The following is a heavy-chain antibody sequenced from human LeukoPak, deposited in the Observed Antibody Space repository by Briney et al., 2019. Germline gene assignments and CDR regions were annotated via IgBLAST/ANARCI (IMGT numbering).Heavy chain of an antibody. Sequence: GGSLRLSCAASGFTFGNCGMSWVRQVPGKGLDWVSSISGGGDGTYYADSVKGRFTISRDNSKNTLYLQMNSLRAEDTAIYYCARVPTYSSGWSYWYFDLWGRGTLVTVSS. D-gene: IGHD6-19*01. V-gene: IGHV3-23*01. CDR2: ISGGGDGT. CDR3: ARVPTYSSGWSYWYFDL. CDR1: GFTFGNCG. J-gene: IGHJ2*01.